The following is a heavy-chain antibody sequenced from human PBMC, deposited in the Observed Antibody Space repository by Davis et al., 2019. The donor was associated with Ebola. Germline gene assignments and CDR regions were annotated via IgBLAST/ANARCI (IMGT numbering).Heavy chain of an antibody. J-gene: IGHJ4*02. V-gene: IGHV3-30*03. Sequence: PGGSLRLSCAASGFTFSSYGMQWVRQAPGKGLEWVAVVSHSEREKFYADSVKGRFTISRDNSENTLYLQMNSLTADDTALYYCARAVFHEVLDYWGQGTPVTVSS. CDR1: GFTFSSYG. D-gene: IGHD3-3*01. CDR2: VSHSEREK. CDR3: ARAVFHEVLDY.